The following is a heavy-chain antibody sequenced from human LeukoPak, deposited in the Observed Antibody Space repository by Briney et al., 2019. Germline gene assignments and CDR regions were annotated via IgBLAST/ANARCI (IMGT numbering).Heavy chain of an antibody. CDR2: ISGSGGST. Sequence: PGGSLRLSCAASGFIFGNHAMSWVRQAPGKGVEWVSTISGSGGSTYYADSVKGRCTISRDNSKNTLDLQMNSLRDEDTAVYKCAKDRDGSTWYLLNYMDGWGKGTTVTVSS. CDR3: AKDRDGSTWYLLNYMDG. CDR1: GFIFGNHA. D-gene: IGHD6-13*01. J-gene: IGHJ6*03. V-gene: IGHV3-23*01.